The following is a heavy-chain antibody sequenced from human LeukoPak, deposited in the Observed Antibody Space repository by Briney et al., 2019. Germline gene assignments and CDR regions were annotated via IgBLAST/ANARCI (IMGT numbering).Heavy chain of an antibody. CDR1: GFTFSSYG. Sequence: GRSLRLSGAASGFTFSSYGMHWVRQAPGKGLEWVAVISYDGSNKYYADSVKGRFTISRDNSKNTLYLQMNSLRAEDTAVYYCARYSGSQRGDFDYWGQGTLVTVSS. CDR3: ARYSGSQRGDFDY. D-gene: IGHD1-26*01. V-gene: IGHV3-30*03. CDR2: ISYDGSNK. J-gene: IGHJ4*02.